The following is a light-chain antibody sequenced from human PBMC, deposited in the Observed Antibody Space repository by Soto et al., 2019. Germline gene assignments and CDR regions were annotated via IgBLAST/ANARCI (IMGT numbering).Light chain of an antibody. V-gene: IGKV3-11*01. CDR3: QQRGNWPPIT. Sequence: EIVLTQSPATLSLSTGDAATLSCRASQSISTYLAWYQQKPGQAPRLLIYDASNRATGVPARFSGSGSGTDFTLTISSLEPEDFAVYYCQQRGNWPPITFGQGTRLEIK. CDR2: DAS. J-gene: IGKJ5*01. CDR1: QSISTY.